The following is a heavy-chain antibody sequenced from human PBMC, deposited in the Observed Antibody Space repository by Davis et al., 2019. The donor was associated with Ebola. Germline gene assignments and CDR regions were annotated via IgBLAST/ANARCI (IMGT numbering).Heavy chain of an antibody. CDR1: GGSFSGYY. V-gene: IGHV4-34*01. J-gene: IGHJ4*02. CDR2: IIHSGST. D-gene: IGHD3-10*01. CDR3: ARGRGRGFDY. Sequence: SETLSLTCAVYGGSFSGYYWSWIRQPPGKGLEWIGEIIHSGSTNYNASLKKRITISIDTSKNLLSLNLTSVTAADTAVYFCARGRGRGFDYWGQGSLVPVSS.